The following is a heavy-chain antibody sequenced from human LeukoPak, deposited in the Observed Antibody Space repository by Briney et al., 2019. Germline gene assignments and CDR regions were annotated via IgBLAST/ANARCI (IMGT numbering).Heavy chain of an antibody. J-gene: IGHJ4*02. V-gene: IGHV4-4*09. CDR3: ASTRRAAVAGRFDS. CDR1: GASMSSNY. Sequence: SETLSLTCNVSGASMSSNYWSWIRQPPGKGLEWIGYIYHSGNTNYSPSLESRVTMSIDESKNQFSLRVHFVSAADTAVYYCASTRRAAVAGRFDSWGQGTLVTVSS. D-gene: IGHD6-19*01. CDR2: IYHSGNT.